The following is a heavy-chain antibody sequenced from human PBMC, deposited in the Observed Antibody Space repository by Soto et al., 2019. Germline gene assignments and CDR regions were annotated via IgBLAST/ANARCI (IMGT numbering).Heavy chain of an antibody. CDR1: GYTFSNDG. J-gene: IGHJ6*02. Sequence: QVQLVQSGAEVRRPGASVKVSCKASGYTFSNDGINWVRQAPGQGLEWMGWISAYNGNTEYAQNFQGRVTMTTDTSTSTAYMELRSQRSDDTAVYSCARGGPTSADYYYGMDVWGLGTTVTVSS. CDR2: ISAYNGNT. V-gene: IGHV1-18*01. CDR3: ARGGPTSADYYYGMDV. D-gene: IGHD3-10*01.